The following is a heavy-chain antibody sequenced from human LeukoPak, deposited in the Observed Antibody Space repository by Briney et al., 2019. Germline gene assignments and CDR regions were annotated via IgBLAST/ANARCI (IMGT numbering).Heavy chain of an antibody. J-gene: IGHJ4*02. CDR3: TRDVSQSSSWYGEFDY. CDR2: INSDGSST. D-gene: IGHD6-13*01. CDR1: GFSFSNHW. V-gene: IGHV3-74*03. Sequence: GGSLRLSCAASGFSFSNHWMHWVRQVPGKGLVWVSRINSDGSSTTYADSEKGRFTISRDNAKNTLYLQMNSLRDEDTAVYYCTRDVSQSSSWYGEFDYWGQGTQVTVSS.